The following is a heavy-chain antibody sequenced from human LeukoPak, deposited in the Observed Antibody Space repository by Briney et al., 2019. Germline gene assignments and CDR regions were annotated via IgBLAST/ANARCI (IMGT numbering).Heavy chain of an antibody. CDR3: AREYLAAFDI. V-gene: IGHV4-59*01. Sequence: PSETLSLTCTVSGGSISSYYWSWIRQPPGKGLEWIGYIYYSGSTNYNPSLKSRVTISVDTSKNQFSLKLSSATAADTAVYYCAREYLAAFDIWGQGTMVTVSS. CDR2: IYYSGST. CDR1: GGSISSYY. J-gene: IGHJ3*02.